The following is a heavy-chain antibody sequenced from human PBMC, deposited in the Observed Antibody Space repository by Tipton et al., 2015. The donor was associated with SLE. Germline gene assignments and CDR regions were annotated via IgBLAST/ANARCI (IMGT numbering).Heavy chain of an antibody. CDR3: ARGGVGGYDYFDH. CDR1: GGSISSYY. J-gene: IGHJ4*02. CDR2: IYYSGST. V-gene: IGHV4-59*01. Sequence: LRLSCTVSGGSISSYYWSWIRQPPGKGLEWIGYIYYSGSTNYNPSLKSRLTISVETSKNQFSLKLSSVSAADTAVYYCARGGVGGYDYFDHWGQGTLVTVSS. D-gene: IGHD5-12*01.